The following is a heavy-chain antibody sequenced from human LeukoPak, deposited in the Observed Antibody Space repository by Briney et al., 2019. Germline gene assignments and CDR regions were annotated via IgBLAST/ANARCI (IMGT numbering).Heavy chain of an antibody. D-gene: IGHD2-15*01. CDR2: ISASAGGT. Sequence: GGSLRLSCAASGFTFSGYAMSWVRQAPGKGLERVSGISASAGGTYYADSVKGRFTISRDNSKNTLYLQLDSLTAEDTAVYYCAKLVGVAPTDYWGQGTLVTVSS. CDR3: AKLVGVAPTDY. V-gene: IGHV3-23*01. CDR1: GFTFSGYA. J-gene: IGHJ4*02.